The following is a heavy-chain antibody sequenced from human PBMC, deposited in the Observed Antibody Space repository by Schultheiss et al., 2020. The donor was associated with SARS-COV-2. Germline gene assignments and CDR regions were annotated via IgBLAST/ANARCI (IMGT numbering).Heavy chain of an antibody. V-gene: IGHV3-30*04. J-gene: IGHJ4*02. CDR2: ISYDGSNK. Sequence: GGSLRLSCAASGFTFRSYAMHWVRQAPGKGLEWVAVISYDGSNKYYADSVKGRFTISRDNAKNSLYLQMNSLRAEDTAVYYCARAGEWELHFDYWGQGTLVTVSS. CDR3: ARAGEWELHFDY. D-gene: IGHD1-26*01. CDR1: GFTFRSYA.